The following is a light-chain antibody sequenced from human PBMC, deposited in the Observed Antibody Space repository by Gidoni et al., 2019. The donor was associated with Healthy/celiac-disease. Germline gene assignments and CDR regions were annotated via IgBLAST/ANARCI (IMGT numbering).Light chain of an antibody. CDR3: QQSYSTPPT. CDR2: AAS. V-gene: IGKV1-39*01. J-gene: IGKJ1*01. CDR1: QSISSY. Sequence: DIQRTQSPSSLSASVGDRVTITCRASQSISSYLNWYQQKPGKAPKLLIYAASSLQSGVPSRFSGSGSGTDFTLTISRLQPEDFATYYCQQSYSTPPTFGQGTKVEIK.